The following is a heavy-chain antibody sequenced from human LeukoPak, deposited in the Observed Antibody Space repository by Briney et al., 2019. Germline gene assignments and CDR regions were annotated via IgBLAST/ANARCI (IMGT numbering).Heavy chain of an antibody. CDR3: ARVPVAGTMWFDP. CDR1: GYTFTRYG. CDR2: ISAYNGNT. J-gene: IGHJ5*02. V-gene: IGHV1-18*01. D-gene: IGHD6-19*01. Sequence: ASVKVCCKASGYTFTRYGISWVRQAPGQGLEWMGWISAYNGNTNYAQKLQGRVTMTTDTSTSTAYMELRSLRSDDTAVYYCARVPVAGTMWFDPWGQGTLVTVSS.